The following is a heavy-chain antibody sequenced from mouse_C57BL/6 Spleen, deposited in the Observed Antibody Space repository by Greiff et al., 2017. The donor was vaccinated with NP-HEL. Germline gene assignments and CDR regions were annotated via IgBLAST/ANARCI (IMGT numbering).Heavy chain of an antibody. CDR1: GSRFTTYA. V-gene: IGHV10-1*01. CDR2: IRSKSNNYAT. CDR3: VSHGYDVDYYAMDH. D-gene: IGHD2-2*01. Sequence: EVQRVESGGGLVQPKGSLTLSCAASGSRFTTYAMIWVRQAPGKGLEWVARIRSKSNNYATYYADSVKDRFTISRDDSESMLYLQMNNLKTEDTAMYYCVSHGYDVDYYAMDHWGQGTSVTVSS. J-gene: IGHJ4*01.